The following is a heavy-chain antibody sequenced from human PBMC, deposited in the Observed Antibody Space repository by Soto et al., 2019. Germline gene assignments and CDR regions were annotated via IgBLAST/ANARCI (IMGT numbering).Heavy chain of an antibody. Sequence: QPGGSLRLSCAASEFTVSSNYMNWVRQAPGKGLECVSTIYSGGRTYYADSVKGRFTISRDNSKNTLYLQMNNLRAEDTAVYYCAGRVGATNYGMDVWGQGTTVTVSS. J-gene: IGHJ6*02. CDR1: EFTVSSNY. D-gene: IGHD1-26*01. CDR3: AGRVGATNYGMDV. V-gene: IGHV3-53*01. CDR2: IYSGGRT.